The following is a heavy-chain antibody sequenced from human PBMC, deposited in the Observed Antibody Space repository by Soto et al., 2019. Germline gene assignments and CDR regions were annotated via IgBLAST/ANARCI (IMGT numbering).Heavy chain of an antibody. Sequence: TGGSLRLSCAASGFTFSSYSMNWVRQAPGKGLEWVSYISSSSSTIYYADSVKGRFTISRDNAKNSLYLQMDSLRAEDTAVYYCANYGDYGIFDYWGQGTLVTVS. D-gene: IGHD4-17*01. CDR3: ANYGDYGIFDY. V-gene: IGHV3-48*01. CDR2: ISSSSSTI. J-gene: IGHJ4*02. CDR1: GFTFSSYS.